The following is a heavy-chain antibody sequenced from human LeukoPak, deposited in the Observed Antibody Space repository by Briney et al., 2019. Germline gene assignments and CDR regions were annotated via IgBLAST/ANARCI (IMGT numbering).Heavy chain of an antibody. CDR3: ARRAGAYSHPYDY. D-gene: IGHD4/OR15-4a*01. CDR1: GYSISSGYY. J-gene: IGHJ4*02. V-gene: IGHV4-38-2*02. Sequence: SETLSLTCTVSGYSISSGYYWGWIRQPPGKGLEWIGIIYHSGRTDYNPSLKSRVTISEDTSKNQFSLKLSSVTAADTAVYYCARRAGAYSHPYDYWGQGTLVTVSS. CDR2: IYHSGRT.